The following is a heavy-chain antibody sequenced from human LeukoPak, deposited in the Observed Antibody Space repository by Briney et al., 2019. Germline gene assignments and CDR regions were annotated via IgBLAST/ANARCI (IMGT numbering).Heavy chain of an antibody. V-gene: IGHV1-24*01. Sequence: ASVKVSCKVSGYTLTELSMHWVRQAPGKGLEWMGGFDPEDGETIYAQKFQGRVTMTEDTSTDTAYMELSSLRSEDTAVYYCATAAGWGITMIVVVQGAFDIWGQGTMVTVSS. CDR1: GYTLTELS. CDR2: FDPEDGET. J-gene: IGHJ3*02. CDR3: ATAAGWGITMIVVVQGAFDI. D-gene: IGHD3-22*01.